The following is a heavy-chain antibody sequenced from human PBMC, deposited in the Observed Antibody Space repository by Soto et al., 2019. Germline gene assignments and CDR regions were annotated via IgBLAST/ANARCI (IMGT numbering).Heavy chain of an antibody. CDR1: GYSINRGYY. CDR2: IYHSGTT. V-gene: IGHV4-38-2*02. Sequence: SETLSLTCAVSGYSINRGYYWGGIRQPPGKGLEWIGSIYHSGTTQYNPALKSRVTISVDTSKNQFSLKLSSVTAADTAVYYCARDYDSSGFDYWGQGTLVTVSS. CDR3: ARDYDSSGFDY. J-gene: IGHJ4*02. D-gene: IGHD3-22*01.